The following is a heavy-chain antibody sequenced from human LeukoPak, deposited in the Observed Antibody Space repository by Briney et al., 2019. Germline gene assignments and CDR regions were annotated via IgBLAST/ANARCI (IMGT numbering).Heavy chain of an antibody. D-gene: IGHD2-21*02. CDR2: ISSSGSTI. J-gene: IGHJ4*02. CDR1: GFTFSSYE. V-gene: IGHV3-48*03. CDR3: ARDSAAYCGGDCYSPDY. Sequence: GGSLRLSCAASGFTFSSYEMNWVRQAPGKGLEWVSYISSSGSTIYYADSVKGRFTISRDNAKNTVYLQMNSLRVEDTAAYYCARDSAAYCGGDCYSPDYWGQGTLVTVSS.